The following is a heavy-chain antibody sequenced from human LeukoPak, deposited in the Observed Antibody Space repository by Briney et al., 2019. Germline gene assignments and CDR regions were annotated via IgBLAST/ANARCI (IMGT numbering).Heavy chain of an antibody. J-gene: IGHJ4*02. V-gene: IGHV4-39*01. D-gene: IGHD6-19*01. CDR2: IYYSGST. CDR3: ARQEYGSGWWDY. CDR1: GGSISSSSYY. Sequence: PSETLSLTCTVSGGSISSSSYYWGWIRQPPGKGLEWIGSIYYSGSTYYNPSLKSRVTISVDTSKNQFSLKLSSVTAADTAVNYCARQEYGSGWWDYWGQGTLVTVSS.